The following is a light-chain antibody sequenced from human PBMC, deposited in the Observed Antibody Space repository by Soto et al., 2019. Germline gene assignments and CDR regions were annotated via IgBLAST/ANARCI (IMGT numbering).Light chain of an antibody. CDR2: GAS. CDR1: QSITSE. Sequence: EIVMTQSPATLSVSPGETAPLYCRASQSITSELAWYQQKPGQPPRLLIYGASTRATGVPARFTGSGSGSEFTLTISGLQSEDFAVYYCQQGHNWPLTFGQGTRLEI. V-gene: IGKV3-15*01. J-gene: IGKJ2*01. CDR3: QQGHNWPLT.